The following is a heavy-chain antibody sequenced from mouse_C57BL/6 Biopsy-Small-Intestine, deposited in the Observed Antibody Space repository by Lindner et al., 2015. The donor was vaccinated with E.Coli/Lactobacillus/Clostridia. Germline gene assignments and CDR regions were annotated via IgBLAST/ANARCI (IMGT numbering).Heavy chain of an antibody. D-gene: IGHD2-1*01. CDR1: GYNFTIYG. CDR2: IYPRSGNS. J-gene: IGHJ1*03. CDR3: TEIYYGNYGHFDV. V-gene: IGHV1-81*01. Sequence: VQLQESGAELARPGASVQLSCKASGYNFTIYGLSWVKQRAGQGLEWIGEIYPRSGNSYYNEKFKGKATLTADKSSSTAYMELRSLTSEDSAVYFCTEIYYGNYGHFDVWGTGTTVTVSS.